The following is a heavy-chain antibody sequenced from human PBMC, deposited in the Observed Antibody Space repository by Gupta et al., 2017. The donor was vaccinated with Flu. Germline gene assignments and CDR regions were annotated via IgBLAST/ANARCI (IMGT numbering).Heavy chain of an antibody. Sequence: SGAEGKKPGSSVKVSCKASGGTFSTYVISWVRQAPGQGLQWMGGIMPIFGTANYAQKFQGRVTITADESTNTTYMEMSSLKSEDTAMYYCAREREGQNSGDDASDIWGQGTMVTVAS. D-gene: IGHD1-26*01. V-gene: IGHV1-69*01. J-gene: IGHJ3*02. CDR1: GGTFSTYV. CDR2: IMPIFGTA. CDR3: AREREGQNSGDDASDI.